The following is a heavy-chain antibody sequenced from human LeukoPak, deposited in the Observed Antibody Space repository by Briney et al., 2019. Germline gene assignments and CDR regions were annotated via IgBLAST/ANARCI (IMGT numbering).Heavy chain of an antibody. V-gene: IGHV1-69*05. J-gene: IGHJ5*02. CDR3: ARDEDYYGSGRVWFDP. D-gene: IGHD3-10*01. Sequence: SVKVSCKASGGTFSGYAISWVRQAPGQGLEWMGGIIPIFGTANYAQKFQGRVTITTDESTSTAYMELSSLRSEDTAVYYCARDEDYYGSGRVWFDPWGQGTLVTVSS. CDR1: GGTFSGYA. CDR2: IIPIFGTA.